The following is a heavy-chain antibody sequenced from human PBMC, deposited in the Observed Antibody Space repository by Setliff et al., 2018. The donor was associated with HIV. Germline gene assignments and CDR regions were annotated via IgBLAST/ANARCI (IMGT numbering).Heavy chain of an antibody. Sequence: PSETLSLTCAVYGGSFSGYSWVWIRQPPGKGLEWIGEINHSGSANYNPSLKSRVTISADTPKNQFSLKLTSVTAADTAVYFCARVVPREVAPGGFDIWGQGTMVTVSS. CDR1: GGSFSGYS. CDR3: ARVVPREVAPGGFDI. CDR2: INHSGSA. V-gene: IGHV4-34*01. D-gene: IGHD5-12*01. J-gene: IGHJ3*02.